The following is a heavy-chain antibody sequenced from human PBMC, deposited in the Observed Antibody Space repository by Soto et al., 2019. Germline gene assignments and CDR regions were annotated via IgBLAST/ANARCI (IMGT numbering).Heavy chain of an antibody. V-gene: IGHV3-23*01. CDR1: GFTFSGYA. J-gene: IGHJ3*02. Sequence: GGSLRLSCAASGFTFSGYAMSWVRQAPGKGLEWVSAISGSGGSTYYADSVKGRFTISRDNSKNTLYLQMNSLRAEDTAVYYCAKELITMIVVVITPPAFDIWGQGTMVTVSS. CDR2: ISGSGGST. D-gene: IGHD3-22*01. CDR3: AKELITMIVVVITPPAFDI.